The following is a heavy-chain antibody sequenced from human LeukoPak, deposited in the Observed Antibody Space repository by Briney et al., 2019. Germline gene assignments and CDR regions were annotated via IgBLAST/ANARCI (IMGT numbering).Heavy chain of an antibody. J-gene: IGHJ4*02. CDR2: IYYSGNT. CDR3: ALSSIAARIDY. D-gene: IGHD6-6*01. CDR1: GGSISSYY. V-gene: IGHV4-59*01. Sequence: PSETLSLTCTVSGGSISSYYWSWIRQPPGKGLEWIGYIYYSGNTNYNPSLKSRVTISVDTSKNQFSLKLSSVTAADTAVYYCALSSIAARIDYWGQGTLVTVSS.